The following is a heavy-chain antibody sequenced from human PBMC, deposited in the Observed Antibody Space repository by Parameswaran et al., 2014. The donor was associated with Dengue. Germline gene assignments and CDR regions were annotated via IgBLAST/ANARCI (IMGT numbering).Heavy chain of an antibody. Sequence: WVRQAPGQGLEWMGWISAYNGNTNYAQQLQGRVTMTTDTSTSTAYMELRTLRSDDTAVYYCASQAVYYDSDGYYYGGDAFDIWGQGTMVTVSS. D-gene: IGHD3-22*01. J-gene: IGHJ3*02. CDR2: ISAYNGNT. CDR3: ASQAVYYDSDGYYYGGDAFDI. V-gene: IGHV1-18*01.